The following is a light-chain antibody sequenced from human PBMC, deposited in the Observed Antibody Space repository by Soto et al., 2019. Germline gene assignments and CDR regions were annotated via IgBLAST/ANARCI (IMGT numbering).Light chain of an antibody. Sequence: DIQMTQSPSSLSASVGDRVTITCRASQAISSHLAWYQQKPGEVPKLLIYSASTFQSGVPSRFSGAGSGTDFTLTINRLQPEDVATYSCQKGNDAPPSTFGPGTEVDI. V-gene: IGKV1-27*01. CDR2: SAS. CDR3: QKGNDAPPST. J-gene: IGKJ3*01. CDR1: QAISSH.